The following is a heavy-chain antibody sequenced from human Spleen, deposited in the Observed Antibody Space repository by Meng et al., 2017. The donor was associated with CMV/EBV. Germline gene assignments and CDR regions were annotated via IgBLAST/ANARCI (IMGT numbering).Heavy chain of an antibody. CDR2: ISDRRSSYI. CDR3: ARSDWVDAYYYYGMDV. J-gene: IGHJ6*02. Sequence: FTFSDFTMNWVRQAPGKGLEWVSSISDRRSSYINYADSVKGRFTISRDNAKNSLYLQMNSLRVEDTAIYYCARSDWVDAYYYYGMDVWGQGTTVTVSS. CDR1: FTFSDFT. D-gene: IGHD2-21*01. V-gene: IGHV3-21*01.